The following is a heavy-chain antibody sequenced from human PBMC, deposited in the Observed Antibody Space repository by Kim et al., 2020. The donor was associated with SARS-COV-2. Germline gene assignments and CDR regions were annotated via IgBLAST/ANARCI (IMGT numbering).Heavy chain of an antibody. Sequence: YADSVKGRFTISRDNYKHTLLLQMNSLGAEDTAVYYCAKDLLSPAGFDPWGQGTLVTVSS. V-gene: IGHV3-23*01. D-gene: IGHD3-3*01. CDR3: AKDLLSPAGFDP. J-gene: IGHJ5*02.